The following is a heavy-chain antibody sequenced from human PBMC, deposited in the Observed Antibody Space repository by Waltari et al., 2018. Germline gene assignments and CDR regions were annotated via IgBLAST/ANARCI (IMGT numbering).Heavy chain of an antibody. V-gene: IGHV3-9*01. D-gene: IGHD2-15*01. CDR3: TKDLLPGGADV. Sequence: EVQLMESGGGLVQPGRSLRLSCAGSRFTFDGYAMHWVRQVPGRAREGGSGIGWRSGRIAYADSVKGRFIISRDDARNSLNLQMNTLRVDDTAVYYCTKDLLPGGADVWGRGTTVTVSS. J-gene: IGHJ6*02. CDR1: RFTFDGYA. CDR2: IGWRSGRI.